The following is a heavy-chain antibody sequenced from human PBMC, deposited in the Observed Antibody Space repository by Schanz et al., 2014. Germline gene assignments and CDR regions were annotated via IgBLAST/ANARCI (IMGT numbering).Heavy chain of an antibody. D-gene: IGHD5-12*01. J-gene: IGHJ6*03. CDR1: GFTFNNFN. Sequence: EVQLVESGGGLVKPGGSLRLSCAASGFTFNNFNMNWVPQAPGKGLGWGSSISSSGSSIYYADTVKGRFTISRDNANNAHFLRMNSLRAEDTAVYYWARVDSGYDYHRYDYYYYMDVWGKGTTVTVSS. CDR2: ISSSGSSI. CDR3: ARVDSGYDYHRYDYYYYMDV. V-gene: IGHV3-21*04.